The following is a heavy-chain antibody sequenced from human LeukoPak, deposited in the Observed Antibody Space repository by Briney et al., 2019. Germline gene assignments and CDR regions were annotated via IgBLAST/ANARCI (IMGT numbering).Heavy chain of an antibody. CDR3: ARSKGTYYYDSSGYTY. V-gene: IGHV4-34*01. CDR1: GGSFSGYY. J-gene: IGHJ4*02. CDR2: INHSGST. D-gene: IGHD3-22*01. Sequence: SETLSLTCAVYGGSFSGYYWSWIRQPPGKGLEWIGEINHSGSTNYNPSLKSRVAISVDTSKNQFSLKLSSVTAADTAVYYCARSKGTYYYDSSGYTYWGQGTLVTVSS.